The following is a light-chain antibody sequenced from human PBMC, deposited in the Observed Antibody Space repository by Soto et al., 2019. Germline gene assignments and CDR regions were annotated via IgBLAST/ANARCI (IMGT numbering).Light chain of an antibody. Sequence: QSALTKPASVSGSPGQSITISCTGTSSDVGGYNYVSWYQQHPSKAPKLMIYDVSNRPSGVSNRFSGSKSGNTASLTISGLQAEDEADYYCSSYTSSSTSVVFGGGTKVTVL. J-gene: IGLJ2*01. CDR1: SSDVGGYNY. CDR2: DVS. CDR3: SSYTSSSTSVV. V-gene: IGLV2-14*01.